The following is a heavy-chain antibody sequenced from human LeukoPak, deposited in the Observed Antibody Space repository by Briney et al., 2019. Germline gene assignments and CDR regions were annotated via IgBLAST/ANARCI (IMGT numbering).Heavy chain of an antibody. D-gene: IGHD6-13*01. CDR1: GFTFGSYD. CDR2: ISGSGGGT. Sequence: GGSLRLSCAASGFTFGSYDMYWVRRAPGKGLEWVSLISGSGGGTYFADSVKGRFTISRDNSKNTLYLQMDGLRAEDTAIYYCAPDLRGSAWSLDDWGQGTLVTVSS. V-gene: IGHV3-23*01. CDR3: APDLRGSAWSLDD. J-gene: IGHJ4*02.